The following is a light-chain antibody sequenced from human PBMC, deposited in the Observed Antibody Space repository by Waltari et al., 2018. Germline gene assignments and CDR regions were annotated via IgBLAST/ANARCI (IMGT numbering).Light chain of an antibody. CDR3: QHTYSSPHA. V-gene: IGKV1-39*01. CDR1: QSITNY. Sequence: DIQVTQSPSSLSAYVGDRVTITCRASQSITNYLNWYQQKPGKVPTLLIYGASSLYFGVPSRFSGSGSGTDFTLTITSLQPEDFATYYCQHTYSSPHAFGQGTRLEIK. J-gene: IGKJ2*01. CDR2: GAS.